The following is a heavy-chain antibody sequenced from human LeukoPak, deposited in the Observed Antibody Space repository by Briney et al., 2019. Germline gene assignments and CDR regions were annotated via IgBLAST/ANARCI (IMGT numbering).Heavy chain of an antibody. J-gene: IGHJ6*03. Sequence: GASVKVSCKASGYIFTSYSVSWVRQAPGQGLEWMGWFNIYNNDIKYAQMFQGRVTLTTDISTSTVYMELTSLRSDDTGVYYCARRHGYYSYMDVWGQGTTVTVSS. CDR1: GYIFTSYS. V-gene: IGHV1-18*01. CDR3: ARRHGYYSYMDV. CDR2: FNIYNNDI.